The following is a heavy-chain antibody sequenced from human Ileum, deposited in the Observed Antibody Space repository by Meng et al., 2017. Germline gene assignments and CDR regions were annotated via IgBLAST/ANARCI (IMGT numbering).Heavy chain of an antibody. V-gene: IGHV4-30-4*01. D-gene: IGHD2-15*01. J-gene: IGHJ4*02. CDR3: ARDRGGSYYFDY. Sequence: QAQLQESGPGLLKSSQTLFPTCTVSGGSISIGDCYWSWVRQPPGKGLEWIGYIYYSGSTYYNPSLKSRAIMSVDTSKNHFSLKLSSVTAADTAVYYCARDRGGSYYFDYWGQGTLVTVSS. CDR2: IYYSGST. CDR1: GGSISIGDCY.